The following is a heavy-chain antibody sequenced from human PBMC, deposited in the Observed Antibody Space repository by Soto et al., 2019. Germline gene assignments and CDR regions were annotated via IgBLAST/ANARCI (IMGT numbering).Heavy chain of an antibody. J-gene: IGHJ6*02. CDR2: IKQDGSEK. V-gene: IGHV3-7*01. Sequence: GGSLRLSCAASGFTFSSYWMSWVRQAPGKGLEWVANIKQDGSEKYYVDSVKGRFTISRDNAKNSLYLQMNSLRAEDTAVYYCARDKQGYGDYNYYYGMDVWGQGTTVTVSS. D-gene: IGHD4-17*01. CDR3: ARDKQGYGDYNYYYGMDV. CDR1: GFTFSSYW.